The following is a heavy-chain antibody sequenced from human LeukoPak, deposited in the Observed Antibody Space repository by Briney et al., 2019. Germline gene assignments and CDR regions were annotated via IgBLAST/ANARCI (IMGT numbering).Heavy chain of an antibody. CDR3: ASGGSLVGATGYHNYFDY. CDR1: GGSISSYY. V-gene: IGHV4-59*08. CDR2: IYYSGST. D-gene: IGHD1-26*01. J-gene: IGHJ4*02. Sequence: SETLSLTCTVSGGSISSYYWSWIRQPPRKGLEWIGYIYYSGSTNYNPSLKSRVTISVDTSKNQFSLKLSSVTAADTAVYYCASGGSLVGATGYHNYFDYWGQGTLVTVSS.